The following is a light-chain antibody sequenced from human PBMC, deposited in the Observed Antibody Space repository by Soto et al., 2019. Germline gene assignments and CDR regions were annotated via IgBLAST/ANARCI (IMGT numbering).Light chain of an antibody. CDR1: GSSIGTNT. V-gene: IGLV1-44*01. J-gene: IGLJ2*01. CDR3: AAWDGSLNNVL. CDR2: ANN. Sequence: QAVVTQPPSASGTPGQRVSISCSGSGSSIGTNTVNWYRQLPGTAPKLLIYANNQRPSGVPDRFSGSKSGISASLAISGLQSEDEAEYYCAAWDGSLNNVLFGGGTKVTVL.